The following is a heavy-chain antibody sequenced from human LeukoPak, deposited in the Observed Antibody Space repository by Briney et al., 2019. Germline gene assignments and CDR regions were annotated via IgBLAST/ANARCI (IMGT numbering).Heavy chain of an antibody. J-gene: IGHJ1*01. Sequence: ASVKVSCKVSGYTLTELSMHWVRQAPGKGLEWMGGFDPEDGETIYAQKFQGRVTMTRDTSTSTVYMELSSLRSEDTAVYYCARDPGPNYYDSLYFQHWGQGTLVTVSS. D-gene: IGHD3-22*01. CDR3: ARDPGPNYYDSLYFQH. V-gene: IGHV1-24*01. CDR2: FDPEDGET. CDR1: GYTLTELS.